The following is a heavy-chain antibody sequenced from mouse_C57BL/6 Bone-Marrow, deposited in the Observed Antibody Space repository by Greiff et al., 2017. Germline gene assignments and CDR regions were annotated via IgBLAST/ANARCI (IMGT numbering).Heavy chain of an antibody. J-gene: IGHJ4*01. CDR3: ARHEEGYYYGSSSYAMDY. Sequence: QVQLQQSGAELVKPGASVKLSCKASGYTFTEYSIHWVKQRSGQGLEWIGWFYPGSGSIKYNEKFKDKATLTADKSSSTVYMEIRRLTSEDSAVYFCARHEEGYYYGSSSYAMDYWGQGTSVTVSS. V-gene: IGHV1-62-2*01. CDR2: FYPGSGSI. CDR1: GYTFTEYS. D-gene: IGHD1-1*01.